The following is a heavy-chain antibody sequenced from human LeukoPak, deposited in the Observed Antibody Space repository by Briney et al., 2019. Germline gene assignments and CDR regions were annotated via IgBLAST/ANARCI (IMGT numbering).Heavy chain of an antibody. CDR2: IRQDGGQT. V-gene: IGHV3-7*01. D-gene: IGHD3-10*01. CDR1: ELTFSGYW. J-gene: IGHJ4*02. CDR3: ARDGHSSGSFDY. Sequence: PGGSLRLSCAASELTFSGYWMNWVRQAPGKGLQWVGNIRQDGGQTHYSDSVKGRFTISRDNAKRSLYLQMNSLRPEDTAVYYCARDGHSSGSFDYWGQGTLDTVSS.